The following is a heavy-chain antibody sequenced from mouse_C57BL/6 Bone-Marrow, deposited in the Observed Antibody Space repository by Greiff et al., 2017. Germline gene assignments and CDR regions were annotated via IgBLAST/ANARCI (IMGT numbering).Heavy chain of an antibody. CDR2: INPSNGGT. D-gene: IGHD1-1*01. V-gene: IGHV1-53*01. J-gene: IGHJ4*01. Sequence: QVQLQQPGTELVKPGASVKLSCKASGYTFTSYWMHWVKQRPGQGLEWIGNINPSNGGTNYNEKFKSKATLTVDKSSSTAYMQLSSLTSEDSAVYYCARGRFITTVVADYAMAYWGQGTSVTASS. CDR1: GYTFTSYW. CDR3: ARGRFITTVVADYAMAY.